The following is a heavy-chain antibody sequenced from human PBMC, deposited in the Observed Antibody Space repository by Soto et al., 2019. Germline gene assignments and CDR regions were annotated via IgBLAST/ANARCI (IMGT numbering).Heavy chain of an antibody. CDR1: GGSVSSGSYY. V-gene: IGHV4-61*01. CDR2: IYYSGST. Sequence: PSETLSLTCTVSGGSVSSGSYYWSWIRQPPGKGLEWIGYIYYSGSTNYNPSLKSRVTISVDTSKNQFSLKLSSVTAADTAVYYCARVSRFLEWLLIDYWGQGTLVTVSS. J-gene: IGHJ4*02. CDR3: ARVSRFLEWLLIDY. D-gene: IGHD3-3*01.